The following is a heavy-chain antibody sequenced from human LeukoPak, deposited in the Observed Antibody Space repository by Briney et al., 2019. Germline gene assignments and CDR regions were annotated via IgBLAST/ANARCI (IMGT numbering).Heavy chain of an antibody. Sequence: PGGSLLLSCAASGFTFSSYSMTWVRQAPGEGLQWVSYISSDGATTYYADSVKGRFIISRDNAKNSLFLQINSLRAEDTAVYYCAGSTLWSGIFQYWGQGTLVTVSS. CDR2: ISSDGATT. V-gene: IGHV3-48*04. CDR1: GFTFSSYS. CDR3: AGSTLWSGIFQY. J-gene: IGHJ1*01. D-gene: IGHD3-3*01.